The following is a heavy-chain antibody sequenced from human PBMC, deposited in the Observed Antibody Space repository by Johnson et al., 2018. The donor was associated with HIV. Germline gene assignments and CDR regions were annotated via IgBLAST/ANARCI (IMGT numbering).Heavy chain of an antibody. V-gene: IGHV3-30*04. CDR3: ARSHGYSLLDAFDI. D-gene: IGHD1-26*01. CDR1: GFTFSSYA. CDR2: ISYDGSNK. Sequence: QVQLVESGGGVVQTGRSLRLSCAASGFTFSSYAMHWVRQAPGKGLEWVAVISYDGSNKYYADSVKGRFTISRDNSKNTLYLQMNSLRAEDTAVYYCARSHGYSLLDAFDIWGQGAMVTVTS. J-gene: IGHJ3*02.